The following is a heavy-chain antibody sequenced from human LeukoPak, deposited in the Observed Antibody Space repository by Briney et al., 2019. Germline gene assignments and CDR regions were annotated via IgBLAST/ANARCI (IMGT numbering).Heavy chain of an antibody. V-gene: IGHV1-58*02. D-gene: IGHD5-12*01. CDR1: GFTFTSSA. CDR3: AKEQSWEGGSGYDETFDY. CDR2: IVVGSGNT. Sequence: SVKVSCKASGFTFTSSAMQWVRQARGQRLEWIGWIVVGSGNTNYAQKFQERVTITRDMSTSTAYMELSSLRAEDTAVYYCAKEQSWEGGSGYDETFDYWGQGTLVTVSS. J-gene: IGHJ4*02.